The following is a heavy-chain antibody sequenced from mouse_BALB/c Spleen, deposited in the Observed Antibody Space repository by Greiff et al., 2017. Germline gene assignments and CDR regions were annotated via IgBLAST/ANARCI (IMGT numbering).Heavy chain of an antibody. CDR3: TRDSDYEGFAY. CDR1: GFTFSSYT. Sequence: DVMLVESGGGLVKPGGSLKLSCAASGFTFSSYTMSWVRQTPEKRLEWVATISSGGSYTYYPDSVKGRFTISRDNAKNTLYLQMSSLKSEDTAMYYCTRDSDYEGFAYWGQGTLVTVSA. CDR2: ISSGGSYT. D-gene: IGHD2-4*01. J-gene: IGHJ3*01. V-gene: IGHV5-6-4*01.